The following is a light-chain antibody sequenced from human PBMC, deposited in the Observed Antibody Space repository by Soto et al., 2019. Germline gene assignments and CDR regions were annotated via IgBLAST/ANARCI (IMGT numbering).Light chain of an antibody. CDR1: QSVSSN. CDR3: QQYNNWPIT. Sequence: EIVMTQSPATLSVSPGERATLSCRASQSVSSNLAWYQQKRGQAPRLLIYGASTRATGIPARFSGRGSGTEFTLTISSLQSEDFAVYYCQQYNNWPITFGQGTRLEIK. CDR2: GAS. J-gene: IGKJ5*01. V-gene: IGKV3-15*01.